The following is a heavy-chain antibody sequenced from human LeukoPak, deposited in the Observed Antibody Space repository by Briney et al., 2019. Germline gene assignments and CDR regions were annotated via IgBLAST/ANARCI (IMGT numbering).Heavy chain of an antibody. CDR3: AREGGPLNWFDP. V-gene: IGHV6-1*01. CDR1: GDSDSSYSAA. J-gene: IGHJ5*02. D-gene: IGHD1-26*01. Sequence: SQNPALRLAIPGDSDSSYSAAWDWIRQSPSRGLGLQGRTHYRSKWYNDYAVSVKSRITIKPDTSKNQFSLQLNSVTPEDTAVYYCAREGGPLNWFDPWGQGTLVTVSS. CDR2: THYRSKWYN.